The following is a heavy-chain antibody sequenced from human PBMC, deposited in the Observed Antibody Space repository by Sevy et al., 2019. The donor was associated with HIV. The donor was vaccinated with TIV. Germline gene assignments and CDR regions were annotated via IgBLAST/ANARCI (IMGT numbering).Heavy chain of an antibody. CDR2: ISSSSSYI. J-gene: IGHJ5*02. D-gene: IGHD6-13*01. V-gene: IGHV3-21*01. CDR3: ARDRYSSSWRTNYNWFDP. CDR1: GFTFSSYS. Sequence: GGSLRLPCAASGFTFSSYSMNWVRQAPGKGLEWVSSISSSSSYIYYADSVKGRFTISRDNAKNSLYLQMNSLRAEDTAVYYCARDRYSSSWRTNYNWFDPWGQGTLVTVSS.